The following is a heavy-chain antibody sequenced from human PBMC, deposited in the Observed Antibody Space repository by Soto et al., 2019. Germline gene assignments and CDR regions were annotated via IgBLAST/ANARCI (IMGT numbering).Heavy chain of an antibody. V-gene: IGHV1-2*02. CDR3: ARGTLLTRITGTTGGIGY. D-gene: IGHD1-20*01. Sequence: ASVKVSCKASGYTFTGYYMHWVRQAPGQGLEWMGWINPNSGGTNYAQKFQGRVTMTRDTSISTAYMELSRLRSDATAVYYCARGTLLTRITGTTGGIGYWGRGTLFTVCS. CDR1: GYTFTGYY. J-gene: IGHJ4*02. CDR2: INPNSGGT.